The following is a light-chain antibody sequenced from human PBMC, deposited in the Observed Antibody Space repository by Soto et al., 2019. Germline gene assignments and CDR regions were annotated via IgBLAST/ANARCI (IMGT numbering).Light chain of an antibody. V-gene: IGKV1-9*01. CDR2: EES. CDR1: HAVPNN. CDR3: QQVKTYPRT. Sequence: DIHFTQSPSFLSSSLGYIVTSTCRPSHAVPNNIAWYQQKPGKPPKLLIYEESTLHSGVPSRFSGRKSGTQFTLTIDSLQPEDFATYYCQQVKTYPRTFGGGTKVDIK. J-gene: IGKJ4*01.